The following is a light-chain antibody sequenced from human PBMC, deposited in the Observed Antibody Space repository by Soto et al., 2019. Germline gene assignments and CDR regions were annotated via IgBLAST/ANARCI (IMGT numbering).Light chain of an antibody. V-gene: IGKV3-15*01. CDR2: GAS. CDR1: QSVSSN. Sequence: EIVMTQSPATLSVSPGERATLSCRASQSVSSNLAWYQQKPGQAPRLLIHGASTRATGIPARFSGSGSGTEFTLIISSLQSEDFAVYYCQQYNNWPYTFGQGTKLEIK. J-gene: IGKJ2*01. CDR3: QQYNNWPYT.